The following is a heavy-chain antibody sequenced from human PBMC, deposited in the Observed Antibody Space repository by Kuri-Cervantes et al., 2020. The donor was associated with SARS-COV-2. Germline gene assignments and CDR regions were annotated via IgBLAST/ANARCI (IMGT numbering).Heavy chain of an antibody. CDR3: ARGCSSTSCYSGHCSGGSCYSGY. CDR2: INTKTGDT. J-gene: IGHJ4*02. V-gene: IGHV1-2*02. CDR1: GYTFTDYY. D-gene: IGHD2-15*01. Sequence: ASVKVSCKASGYTFTDYYIHWVRQAPGQGLEWMGWINTKTGDTKYAQNFQGRVTATRDTSISTAYMELSRLRLDDTAAYYCARGCSSTSCYSGHCSGGSCYSGYWGQGTLVTVSS.